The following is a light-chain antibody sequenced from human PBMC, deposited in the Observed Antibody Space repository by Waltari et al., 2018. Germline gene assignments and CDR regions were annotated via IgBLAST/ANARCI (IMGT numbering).Light chain of an antibody. CDR2: SAS. CDR1: QNIGSW. Sequence: DIQMTQSPSFVSAFVGYRVTISCRESQNIGSWLAWYQQKPGQAPKLLIYSASSLQSGVPSRFSGTGSGTDFTLTISSLQPEDFATYYCQQANNFPRTFGQGTKVEI. J-gene: IGKJ1*01. V-gene: IGKV1-12*01. CDR3: QQANNFPRT.